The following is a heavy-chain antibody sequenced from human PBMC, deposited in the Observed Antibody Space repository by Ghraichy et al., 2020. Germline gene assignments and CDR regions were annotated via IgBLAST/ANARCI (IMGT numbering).Heavy chain of an antibody. Sequence: SETLSLTCTVSGGSISSYYWSWIRQPPGKGLEWIGYIYYSGSTNYNPSLKSRVTISVDTSKNQFSLKLSSVTAADTAVYYCARTGGVTNDAFDIWGQGTMVTVSS. CDR1: GGSISSYY. V-gene: IGHV4-59*08. J-gene: IGHJ3*02. D-gene: IGHD2-8*02. CDR3: ARTGGVTNDAFDI. CDR2: IYYSGST.